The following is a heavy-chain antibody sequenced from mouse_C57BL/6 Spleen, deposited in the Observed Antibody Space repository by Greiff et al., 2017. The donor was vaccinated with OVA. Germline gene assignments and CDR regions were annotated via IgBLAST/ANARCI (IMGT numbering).Heavy chain of an antibody. J-gene: IGHJ4*01. Sequence: GGGLVQPKGSLTLSCAASGFSFNPYAMTWVRQAPGKGLEWVARIRSKSNNYATYYADSVKDRFTISRDDSESMLYLQMNNLKTEDTAMYYCVRHYYDYDGAMDYWGQGTSVTVSS. CDR2: IRSKSNNYAT. CDR3: VRHYYDYDGAMDY. D-gene: IGHD2-4*01. V-gene: IGHV10-1*01. CDR1: GFSFNPYA.